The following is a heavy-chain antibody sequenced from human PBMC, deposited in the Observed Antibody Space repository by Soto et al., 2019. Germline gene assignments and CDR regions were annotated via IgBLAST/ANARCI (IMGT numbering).Heavy chain of an antibody. V-gene: IGHV4-39*01. CDR1: GGSITISSHF. CDR3: AGQTFTIAAASYGRSNWFDP. D-gene: IGHD6-25*01. J-gene: IGHJ5*02. CDR2: IYFTGNT. Sequence: PSETLSLTCTVSGGSITISSHFWGCFRQPPGKGLEWIGTIYFTGNTYYTPSLKSRLTMSIDTSKNEFSLRLNSVTAADTAVYYCAGQTFTIAAASYGRSNWFDPWGPGTLVTVSS.